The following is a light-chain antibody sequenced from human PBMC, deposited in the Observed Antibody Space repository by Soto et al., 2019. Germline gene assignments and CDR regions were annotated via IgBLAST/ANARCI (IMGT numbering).Light chain of an antibody. V-gene: IGLV2-23*01. CDR2: EGS. CDR3: CSYAGSSTPYV. J-gene: IGLJ1*01. Sequence: QSALTQPASVSGSPGQSITISCTGTSSDVGSYNLVSWYQQHPGKAPKLMIYEGSKRPSGVSNRFSGSKSGNTASLTISGLQAEDEADYYCCSYAGSSTPYVFXTGTKV. CDR1: SSDVGSYNL.